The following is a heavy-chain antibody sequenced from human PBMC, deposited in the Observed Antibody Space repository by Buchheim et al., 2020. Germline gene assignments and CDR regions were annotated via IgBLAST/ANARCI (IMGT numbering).Heavy chain of an antibody. CDR1: GFTFSSYG. CDR3: ARIGIAVAGTDY. CDR2: ISYDGSNK. Sequence: QVQLVESGGGVVQPGRSLRLSCAASGFTFSSYGMHWVRQAPGKGLEWVAVISYDGSNKYYADSVKGRFTISRDNSKNTLYLQMNSLRAEDTAVYYCARIGIAVAGTDYWGQGTL. J-gene: IGHJ4*02. D-gene: IGHD6-19*01. V-gene: IGHV3-30*03.